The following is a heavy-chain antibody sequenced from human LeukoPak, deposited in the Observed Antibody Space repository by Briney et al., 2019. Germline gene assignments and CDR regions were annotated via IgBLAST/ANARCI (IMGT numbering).Heavy chain of an antibody. J-gene: IGHJ4*02. CDR1: GFTFSSYW. Sequence: GGSLRLSCAASGFTFSSYWMSWVRQAPGKGLEWVANIKQGGSEKYYVDSVKGRFTISRDNAKNSLYLQMNSLRAEDTAVYYCASYYGSGSYYKVFAYWGQGTLVTVSS. V-gene: IGHV3-7*01. D-gene: IGHD3-10*01. CDR3: ASYYGSGSYYKVFAY. CDR2: IKQGGSEK.